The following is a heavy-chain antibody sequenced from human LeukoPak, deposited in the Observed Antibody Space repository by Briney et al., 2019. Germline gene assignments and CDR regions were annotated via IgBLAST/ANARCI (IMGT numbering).Heavy chain of an antibody. V-gene: IGHV3-74*03. CDR1: GFTFGGSW. CDR2: ISKDERTT. CDR3: GRDSNGIDY. J-gene: IGHJ4*02. Sequence: GGSLRLSCAASGFTFGGSWMFWVRQAPGKGLMCVARISKDERTTTYVDSVKGRFTVSRDNAKNTLYLQMDSLRVEDTAMYYCGRDSNGIDYLGQGTLVTVSS. D-gene: IGHD4-11*01.